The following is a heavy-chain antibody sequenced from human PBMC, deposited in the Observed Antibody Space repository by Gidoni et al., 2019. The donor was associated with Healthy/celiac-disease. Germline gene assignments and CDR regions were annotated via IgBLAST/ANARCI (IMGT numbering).Heavy chain of an antibody. J-gene: IGHJ6*03. CDR2: ISSSSSYI. D-gene: IGHD3-3*01. CDR1: GFTFSSYS. CDR3: ARDPLYYDFWSGSSANTYYMDV. Sequence: EVQLEESGGGLVKPGGSLRLSCAASGFTFSSYSMNWVRQAPGKGLEWVSSISSSSSYIYYADSVKGRFTISRDNAKNSLYLQMNSLRAEDTAVYYCARDPLYYDFWSGSSANTYYMDVWGKGTTVTVSS. V-gene: IGHV3-21*01.